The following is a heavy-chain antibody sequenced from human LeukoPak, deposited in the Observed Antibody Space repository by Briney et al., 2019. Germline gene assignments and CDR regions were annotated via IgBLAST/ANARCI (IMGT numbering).Heavy chain of an antibody. V-gene: IGHV3-48*01. J-gene: IGHJ4*02. D-gene: IGHD3-3*01. CDR3: ARDSRDFWSGYPSGCFDY. CDR1: GFTFSSYS. CDR2: ISSSSSTI. Sequence: GGSLRLSCAASGFTFSSYSMNWVRQAPGKGLEWVSYISSSSSTIYYADSVKGRFTISRDNAKNSLYLQMNSLRAEDTAVYYCARDSRDFWSGYPSGCFDYWGQGTLVTVSS.